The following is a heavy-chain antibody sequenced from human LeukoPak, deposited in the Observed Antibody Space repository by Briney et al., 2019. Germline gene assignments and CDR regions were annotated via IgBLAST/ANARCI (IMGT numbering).Heavy chain of an antibody. CDR2: INGDGSET. V-gene: IGHV3-74*01. CDR1: GFTFSDFW. J-gene: IGHJ4*02. D-gene: IGHD3-3*01. CDR3: ARGGVSRTHDY. Sequence: GGSLSLSCVASGFTFSDFWMHWVRQAPGKGLVWVSHINGDGSETSYADSVKGRFTISRDNAKNTLYLQMNSLRAEDTAVYYCARGGVSRTHDYWGQGTLVTVSS.